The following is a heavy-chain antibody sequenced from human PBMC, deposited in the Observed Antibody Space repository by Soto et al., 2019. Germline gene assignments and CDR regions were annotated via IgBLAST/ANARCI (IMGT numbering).Heavy chain of an antibody. J-gene: IGHJ6*02. D-gene: IGHD3-10*01. CDR3: AKDVGGITMVRGVIISYYGMDV. CDR2: ISGSGGST. Sequence: PGGSLRLSCAASGFTFSSYAMSWVRQAPGKGLEWVSAISGSGGSTYYADSVKGRFTISRDNSKNTLYLQMNSLRAEDTAVYYCAKDVGGITMVRGVIISYYGMDVWGQGTTVTVSS. CDR1: GFTFSSYA. V-gene: IGHV3-23*01.